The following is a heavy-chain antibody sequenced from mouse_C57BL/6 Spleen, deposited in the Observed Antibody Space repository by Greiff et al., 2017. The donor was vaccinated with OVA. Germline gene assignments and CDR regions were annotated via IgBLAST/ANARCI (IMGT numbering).Heavy chain of an antibody. J-gene: IGHJ1*03. D-gene: IGHD1-1*01. Sequence: VQLQESGAELVKPGASVKISCKASGYAFSSYWMNWVKQRPGKGLEWIGQIYPGDGDTNYNGKFKGKATLTADKSSSTAYMQLSSLTSEDSAVYFCAKGSSSYWYFDVWGTGTTVTVSS. CDR1: GYAFSSYW. V-gene: IGHV1-80*01. CDR2: IYPGDGDT. CDR3: AKGSSSYWYFDV.